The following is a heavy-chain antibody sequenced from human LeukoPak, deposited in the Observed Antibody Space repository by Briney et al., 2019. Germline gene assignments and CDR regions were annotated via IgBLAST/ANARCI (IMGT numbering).Heavy chain of an antibody. J-gene: IGHJ6*03. CDR1: GYTFTGYY. CDR3: TRVEMVFAISYYYMDV. CDR2: IIPIFGTA. V-gene: IGHV1-69*06. Sequence: SVKVSCKASGYTFTGYYMHWVRQAPGQGLEWMGGIIPIFGTANYAQKFQGRVTITADKSTSTAYMELSRLRSDDTAVYYCTRVEMVFAISYYYMDVWGKGTTVTVSS. D-gene: IGHD2-8*01.